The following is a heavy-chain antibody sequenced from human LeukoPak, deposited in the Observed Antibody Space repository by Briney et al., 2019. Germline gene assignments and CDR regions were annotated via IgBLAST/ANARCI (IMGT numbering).Heavy chain of an antibody. CDR2: ISSSGSTI. Sequence: GGSLRLSCVASGFTFSSYEMNWVRQAPGKGLEWVSYISSSGSTIYYADSVKGRFTISRDNAKNSLYLQMNSLRAEDTAVYYCAREILTGYYFDYWGQGTLVTVSS. V-gene: IGHV3-48*03. CDR1: GFTFSSYE. D-gene: IGHD3-9*01. J-gene: IGHJ4*02. CDR3: AREILTGYYFDY.